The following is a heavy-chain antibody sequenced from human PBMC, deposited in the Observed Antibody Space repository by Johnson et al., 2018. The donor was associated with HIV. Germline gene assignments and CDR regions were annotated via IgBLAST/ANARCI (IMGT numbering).Heavy chain of an antibody. CDR3: ARSEPAFDI. CDR1: GFTFSSYA. V-gene: IGHV3-30*14. CDR2: ISYDGSNK. Sequence: QVQLVESGGGVVQPGRSLRLSCAASGFTFSSYAMHWVRQAPGKGLEWVAVISYDGSNKYYADSVKGRFTISRDNSKNTLYLQMNSLRAEDTAVYYCARSEPAFDIWGQGTMVTVSS. J-gene: IGHJ3*02.